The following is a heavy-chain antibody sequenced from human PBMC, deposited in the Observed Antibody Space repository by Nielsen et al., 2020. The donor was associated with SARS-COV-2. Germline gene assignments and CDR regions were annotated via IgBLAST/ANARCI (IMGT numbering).Heavy chain of an antibody. CDR2: INTNTGHP. CDR1: GYTFTNYA. J-gene: IGHJ4*02. Sequence: APVKVSCKASGYTFTNYAMNWVRQAPGQGLEWMGWINTNTGHPMYAQGFTGRFVFSLDTSVSTAYLQITSLKAEDTAVYYCARGSNGYDTSGFDYWGQGTLATVSS. D-gene: IGHD3-22*01. CDR3: ARGSNGYDTSGFDY. V-gene: IGHV7-4-1*02.